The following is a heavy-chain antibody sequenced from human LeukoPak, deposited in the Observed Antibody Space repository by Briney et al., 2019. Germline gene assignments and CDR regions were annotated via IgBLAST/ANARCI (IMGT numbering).Heavy chain of an antibody. D-gene: IGHD2-21*01. J-gene: IGHJ4*02. Sequence: PGGSLRLSCAASGFTFSDYHMNWVRQAPGKGLGWVSSISSSNYIYYADSVKGRFTISRDNAKNSVDLQMNSLRAEDTAVYYCARGLCGGDCYDYWGQGTLVTVSS. V-gene: IGHV3-69-1*02. CDR1: GFTFSDYH. CDR2: ISSSNYI. CDR3: ARGLCGGDCYDY.